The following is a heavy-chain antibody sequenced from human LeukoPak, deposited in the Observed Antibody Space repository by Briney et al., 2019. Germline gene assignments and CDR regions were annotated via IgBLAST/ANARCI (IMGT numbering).Heavy chain of an antibody. CDR2: INRDGSTK. V-gene: IGHV3-7*01. D-gene: IGHD1-26*01. CDR3: TRDTEGSLDY. Sequence: GGSLRLSCAASGYTFSNSWMAWVRQAPGKGLQWVANINRDGSTKHYADSLKGRFTISRDNPKNSLYLQMNNLRADDTAVYYCTRDTEGSLDYWGQGILVTVAS. CDR1: GYTFSNSW. J-gene: IGHJ4*02.